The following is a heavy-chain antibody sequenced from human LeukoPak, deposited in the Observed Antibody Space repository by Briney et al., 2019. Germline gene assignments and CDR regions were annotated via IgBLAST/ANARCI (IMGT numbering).Heavy chain of an antibody. CDR2: IKPNSGAT. V-gene: IGHV1-2*02. CDR3: ARVREWEEISGAIPDFFDY. D-gene: IGHD3-3*01. Sequence: GASVKVSCKASGYTFTAYYLHWVRQAPEQGLEWMGWIKPNSGATNYGYKFQGRVTMTRDTSINTAYMELSSLTSDDTAVYYCARVREWEEISGAIPDFFDYWGQGTLVTVSS. CDR1: GYTFTAYY. J-gene: IGHJ4*02.